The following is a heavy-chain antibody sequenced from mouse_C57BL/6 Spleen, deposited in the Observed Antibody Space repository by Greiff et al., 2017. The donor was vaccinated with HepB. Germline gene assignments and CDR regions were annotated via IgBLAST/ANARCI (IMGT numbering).Heavy chain of an antibody. D-gene: IGHD3-2*02. CDR2: IYPGDGDT. CDR1: GYAFSSSW. J-gene: IGHJ4*01. CDR3: AREDSSGLRAMDY. Sequence: VQRKQVGPELVKPGASVKMSCKASGYAFSSSWMNWVKQRPGKGLEWIGRIYPGDGDTNYNGKFKGKATLTADKSSSTAYMQLSSLTSEDSAVYFCAREDSSGLRAMDYWGPGTSVTVSS. V-gene: IGHV1-82*01.